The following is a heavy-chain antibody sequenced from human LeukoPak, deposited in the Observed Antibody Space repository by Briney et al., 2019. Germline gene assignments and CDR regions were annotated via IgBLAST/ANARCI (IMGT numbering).Heavy chain of an antibody. Sequence: GGSLRLSCAASGLTFSSYWMSWVRQAPGKGLEWVANIKQDGSEKYYVDSVKGRFTISRDNAKNSLYLQMNSLRAEDTAVYYCAREALRGVGDYWGQGTLVTVSS. CDR3: AREALRGVGDY. CDR2: IKQDGSEK. CDR1: GLTFSSYW. J-gene: IGHJ4*02. D-gene: IGHD2-8*01. V-gene: IGHV3-7*01.